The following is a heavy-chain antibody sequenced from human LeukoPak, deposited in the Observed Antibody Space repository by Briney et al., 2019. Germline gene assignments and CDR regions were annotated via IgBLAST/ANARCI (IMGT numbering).Heavy chain of an antibody. CDR2: IASKTDGGAT. CDR1: GFTMRNHW. D-gene: IGHD3-10*01. Sequence: GGSLRLSCAASGFTMRNHWMNWVRQAPGEGLDWVGRIASKTDGGATDYAAPVKGRFTISRDDSKNTLNLQMNSLKTEDTAVYYCTTGIRGDWGQGTLVTVSS. V-gene: IGHV3-15*04. J-gene: IGHJ4*02. CDR3: TTGIRGD.